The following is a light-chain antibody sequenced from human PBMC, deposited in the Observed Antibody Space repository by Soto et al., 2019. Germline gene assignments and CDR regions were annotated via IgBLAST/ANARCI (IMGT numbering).Light chain of an antibody. CDR1: QSVSSN. J-gene: IGKJ1*01. CDR2: GAS. CDR3: QQYNNWPMT. Sequence: EIVMTQSPATLSVSPGERATLSCRASQSVSSNLAWYQQKPGQAPRLLIYGASTRATGIPARFSGSGSGTEFTLTISRLQSEDFVVYYCQQYNNWPMTVGQGTKVEIK. V-gene: IGKV3-15*01.